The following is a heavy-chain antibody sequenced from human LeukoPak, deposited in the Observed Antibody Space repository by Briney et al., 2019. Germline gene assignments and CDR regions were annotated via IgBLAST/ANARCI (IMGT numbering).Heavy chain of an antibody. D-gene: IGHD5-12*01. CDR2: ISYDGSNK. V-gene: IGHV3-30*18. J-gene: IGHJ3*02. CDR1: GFTFSSYG. Sequence: GGSLRLSCAASGFTFSSYGMPWVRQAPGKGLEWVAVISYDGSNKYYADSVKGRFTISRDNSKNTLYLQMNSLRAEDTAVYYCAKRIVDTNDAFDIWGQGTMVTVSS. CDR3: AKRIVDTNDAFDI.